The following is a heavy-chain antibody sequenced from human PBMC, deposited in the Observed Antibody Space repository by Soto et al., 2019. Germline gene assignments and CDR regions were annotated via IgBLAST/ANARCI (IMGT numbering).Heavy chain of an antibody. CDR2: LYYGRSA. Sequence: QVQLQESGPGLVKPSETLSLTCAVSGDSISSYYCMWIRQPPGKGLESIGYLYYGRSANYNPSLLRRVTLSVDTSTNQCPLTMSSMICADTAVYYCAFRRMAGVPKFWGQGTLVTVSS. CDR3: AFRRMAGVPKF. CDR1: GDSISSYY. V-gene: IGHV4-59*12. J-gene: IGHJ4*02. D-gene: IGHD3-3*01.